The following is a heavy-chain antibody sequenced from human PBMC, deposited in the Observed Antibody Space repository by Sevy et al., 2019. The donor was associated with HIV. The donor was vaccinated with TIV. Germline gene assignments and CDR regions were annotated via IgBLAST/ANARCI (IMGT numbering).Heavy chain of an antibody. V-gene: IGHV3-7*03. CDR3: ASDCSSATCLWGLDV. D-gene: IGHD2-2*01. J-gene: IGHJ6*02. Sequence: GGSLRLSCAASGFTFSNYWMSWVRQAPGKGLEWVANIKGDGSEKYDVASVKGRFTISRDNAKTSLYLQMNSLRAEDTAVYYCASDCSSATCLWGLDVWGQGTTVTVSS. CDR2: IKGDGSEK. CDR1: GFTFSNYW.